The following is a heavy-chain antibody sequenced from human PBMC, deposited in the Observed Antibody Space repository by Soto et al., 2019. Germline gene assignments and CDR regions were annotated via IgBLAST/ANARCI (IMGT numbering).Heavy chain of an antibody. CDR3: ARGVSVGPGIAVAGDFDY. Sequence: VQLLESGGGLVQPGGSLRLSCAASGFTFSSYTMHWVRQAPGKGLEWVAVMSYDGSTKYYADSVRGRFTISRDNSKNTLYLQMNSLRAEDTAVYYCARGVSVGPGIAVAGDFDYWGQGTLVTVSS. J-gene: IGHJ4*02. CDR1: GFTFSSYT. D-gene: IGHD6-19*01. CDR2: MSYDGSTK. V-gene: IGHV3-30-3*01.